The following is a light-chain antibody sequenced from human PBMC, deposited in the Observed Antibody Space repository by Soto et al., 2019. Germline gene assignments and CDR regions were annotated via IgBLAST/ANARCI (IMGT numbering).Light chain of an antibody. CDR1: QSVSSTY. CDR3: HQYGSSRHT. J-gene: IGKJ2*01. CDR2: GAS. V-gene: IGKV3-20*01. Sequence: EIVLTQSPGTLSLSPGERATLSCRASQSVSSTYLAWYHHKPGQAPSLLIYGASSRAAGIPDRFSGSGSGPDFTLTISRLEPEDFAVYYCHQYGSSRHTFGQGTKVEIK.